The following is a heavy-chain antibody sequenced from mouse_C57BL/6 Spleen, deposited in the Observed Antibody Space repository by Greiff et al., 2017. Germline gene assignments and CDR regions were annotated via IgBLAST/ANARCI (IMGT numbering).Heavy chain of an antibody. V-gene: IGHV1-26*01. CDR1: GYKFTDYY. CDR2: INPNNGGT. CDR3: ARSDSGSSYERFAY. D-gene: IGHD1-1*01. J-gene: IGHJ3*01. Sequence: VQLQQSGPELVKPGASVQISCKASGYKFTDYYMNWVKQSHGKSLEWIGDINPNNGGTSYNQKFKGKATLTVDKSSSTAYMELRSLTSEDSAVYYCARSDSGSSYERFAYWGQGTLVTVSA.